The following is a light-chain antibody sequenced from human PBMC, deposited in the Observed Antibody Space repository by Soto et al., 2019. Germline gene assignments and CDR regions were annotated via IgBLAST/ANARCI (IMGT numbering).Light chain of an antibody. Sequence: QSVLTQPPSVSGAPGQRVTISCTGSSSNIGANYDVHWYQQIPGRAPKVLIYDNNNRPSGVPERFSGSKSGTSASLAITGLQAEDEADYYYQSYAFGLTGVVFGGGTKLTVL. V-gene: IGLV1-40*01. CDR3: QSYAFGLTGVV. CDR2: DNN. CDR1: SSNIGANYD. J-gene: IGLJ3*02.